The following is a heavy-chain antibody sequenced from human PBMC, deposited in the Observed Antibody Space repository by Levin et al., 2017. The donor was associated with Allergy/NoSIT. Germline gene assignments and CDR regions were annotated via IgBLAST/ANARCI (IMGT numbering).Heavy chain of an antibody. CDR2: ISGSGGST. CDR1: GFTFSSYA. J-gene: IGHJ4*02. Sequence: PGGSLRLSCAASGFTFSSYAMSWVRQAPGKGLEWVSAISGSGGSTYYADSVKGRLTISRDNSKNTLYLQMNSLRAEDTAVYYCAKDQRITIHPSIFDYWGQGTLVTVSS. V-gene: IGHV3-23*01. D-gene: IGHD3-3*01. CDR3: AKDQRITIHPSIFDY.